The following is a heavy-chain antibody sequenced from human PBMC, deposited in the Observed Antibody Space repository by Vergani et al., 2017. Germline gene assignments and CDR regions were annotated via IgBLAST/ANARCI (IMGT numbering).Heavy chain of an antibody. CDR3: ARGLSRFLEWLNYYYYYMDV. J-gene: IGHJ6*03. V-gene: IGHV4-61*02. CDR2: IYTSGST. CDR1: GDSISSGNYY. D-gene: IGHD3-3*01. Sequence: QVQLQESGPGLLKPSQTLSLTCSVAGDSISSGNYYWNWIRQPAGKGLEWIGRIYTSGSTNYNPSLKSRVTMSLDTSKNQFSLKLNSVTATDTAVYYCARGLSRFLEWLNYYYYYMDVWGKGTTVTVSS.